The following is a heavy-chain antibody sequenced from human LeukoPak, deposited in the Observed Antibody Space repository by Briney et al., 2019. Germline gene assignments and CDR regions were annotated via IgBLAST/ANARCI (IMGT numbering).Heavy chain of an antibody. Sequence: GGSLRLSCAASAFTFNTYTMNWVRQAPGKGLEWVSYISSRSGTIYYADSVKGRFTISRDNAKNSLYLQMNSLRAEDTAVYYCARDSPSSTSWGYWGQGTLVTVSS. CDR3: ARDSPSSTSWGY. D-gene: IGHD2-2*01. V-gene: IGHV3-48*04. J-gene: IGHJ4*02. CDR1: AFTFNTYT. CDR2: ISSRSGTI.